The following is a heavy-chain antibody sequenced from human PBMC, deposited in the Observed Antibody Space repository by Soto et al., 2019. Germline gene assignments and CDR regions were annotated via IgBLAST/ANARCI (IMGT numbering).Heavy chain of an antibody. CDR2: ISGSGGST. V-gene: IGHV3-23*01. Sequence: EVQLLESGGGLVQPGGSLRLSCAASGFTFSSYAMTWVRQAPGKGLEWVSTISGSGGSTYYADSVKGRFTISRDNSKNTLYLQMNSLTAEDTAVYYCAKYSSSWYDDYWGQGTLVTVSS. J-gene: IGHJ4*02. CDR3: AKYSSSWYDDY. CDR1: GFTFSSYA. D-gene: IGHD6-13*01.